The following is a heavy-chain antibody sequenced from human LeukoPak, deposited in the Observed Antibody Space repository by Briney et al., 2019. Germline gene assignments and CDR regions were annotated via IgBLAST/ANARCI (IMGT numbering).Heavy chain of an antibody. D-gene: IGHD6-13*01. J-gene: IGHJ6*03. CDR2: ISAYNGDT. CDR3: ARSADSSKYYYMDV. CDR1: GYSFINYG. V-gene: IGHV1-18*01. Sequence: ASVKVSCKASGYSFINYGISWVRQAPGQGLEWMGWISAYNGDTNYAQKVQGRVTMTTDTSTSSAYMELRSLRSADTAVSYCARSADSSKYYYMDVWGKGTTVTVSS.